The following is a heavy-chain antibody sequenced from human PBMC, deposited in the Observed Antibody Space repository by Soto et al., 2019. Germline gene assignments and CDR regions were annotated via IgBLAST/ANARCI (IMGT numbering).Heavy chain of an antibody. Sequence: EVQLVESGGALVQPGGSLKLSCEVSGLTFNGSAMHWVRQASGQGLEWVGRIRSRTYNYVTAYGESVKGRFTISRDDSKNMVYLQMNSLKIEDTAVYYCTAGRSVDYWGQGTLVTVSS. D-gene: IGHD1-26*01. V-gene: IGHV3-73*02. CDR2: IRSRTYNYVT. J-gene: IGHJ4*02. CDR1: GLTFNGSA. CDR3: TAGRSVDY.